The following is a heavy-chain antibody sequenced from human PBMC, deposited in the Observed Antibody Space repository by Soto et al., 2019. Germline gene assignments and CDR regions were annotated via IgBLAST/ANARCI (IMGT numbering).Heavy chain of an antibody. J-gene: IGHJ3*02. CDR1: GFTFSNAW. CDR3: TTGVDAFDAFDI. V-gene: IGHV3-15*01. CDR2: IKSKADGGTT. Sequence: GGSLRLSCAASGFTFSNAWMSWVRQAPGKGLEWVGRIKSKADGGTTDYAAPVKGRFTISRDDSKNTLYLQMNSLKTEDTAVYYCTTGVDAFDAFDIWGQGTMVTVSS. D-gene: IGHD3-9*01.